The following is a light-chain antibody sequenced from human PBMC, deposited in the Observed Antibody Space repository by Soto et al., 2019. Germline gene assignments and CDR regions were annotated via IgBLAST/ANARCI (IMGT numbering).Light chain of an antibody. CDR1: QGVSDNY. Sequence: EVVLTQSPGTLSLSPGEGATLSCRASQGVSDNYLAWYQHKPGQPPRLLIYGASNRATAIPDRFSGSGSGTDFTLTISRLEPEDFAVYFCQQYGSSPRTFGQGTTLDIK. CDR3: QQYGSSPRT. J-gene: IGKJ2*01. CDR2: GAS. V-gene: IGKV3-20*01.